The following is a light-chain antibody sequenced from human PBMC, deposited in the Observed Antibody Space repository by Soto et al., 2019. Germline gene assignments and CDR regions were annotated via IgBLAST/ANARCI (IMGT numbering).Light chain of an antibody. CDR2: VAS. CDR3: QKYNIAPWT. V-gene: IGKV1-27*01. Sequence: DIQMTQSPSSLSASVGDRVTITCRASQGISNYLAWYQQQPGKVPKLLIYVASTLQSGVPSWFSGSGSGKDFTLTISSLQPEDVATYYCQKYNIAPWTFGQGTKVEIK. CDR1: QGISNY. J-gene: IGKJ1*01.